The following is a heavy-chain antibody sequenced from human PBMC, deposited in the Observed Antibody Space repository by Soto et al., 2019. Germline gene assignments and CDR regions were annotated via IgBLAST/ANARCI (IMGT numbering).Heavy chain of an antibody. CDR1: GFTFGDYA. D-gene: IGHD2-15*01. J-gene: IGHJ5*02. CDR2: IRSKAYGGTT. CDR3: TAGVVAATRYENPPYNWFDP. V-gene: IGHV3-49*03. Sequence: QPVGSLRLSCTASGFTFGDYAMSWFRQAPGKGLGWVGFIRSKAYGGTTEYAASVKGRFTISRDDSKSIAYLQMNSLKTEDTAVYYCTAGVVAATRYENPPYNWFDPWGQGTLVTVSS.